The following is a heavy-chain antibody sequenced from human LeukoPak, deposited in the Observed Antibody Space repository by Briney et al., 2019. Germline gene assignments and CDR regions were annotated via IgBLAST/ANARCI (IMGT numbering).Heavy chain of an antibody. CDR1: GYTFNDNY. J-gene: IGHJ4*02. Sequence: ASVTVSFKASGYTFNDNYIHWVRQAPGQGLEWMGWINPKSGATSYAQKFQGRVTMTRDTSITTAYMELNSLTSDDTAVFYCAKDSSYYGSGSYYNSDYWGQGTLVTVSS. V-gene: IGHV1-2*02. D-gene: IGHD3-10*01. CDR3: AKDSSYYGSGSYYNSDY. CDR2: INPKSGAT.